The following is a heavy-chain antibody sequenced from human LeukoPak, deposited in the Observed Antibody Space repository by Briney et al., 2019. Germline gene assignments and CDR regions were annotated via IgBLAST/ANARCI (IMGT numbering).Heavy chain of an antibody. Sequence: GGSLRLSCAASGFTVSSSYMTWVRQAPGKGLEWVSVLYSGGTTYYADSVKGRFTISRDNSKSTLYLQMNSLRAEDTAVYYCARGIPYCSSTSCYESLYGMDVWGQGTTVTVSS. D-gene: IGHD2-2*01. J-gene: IGHJ6*02. CDR1: GFTVSSSY. CDR3: ARGIPYCSSTSCYESLYGMDV. V-gene: IGHV3-53*01. CDR2: LYSGGTT.